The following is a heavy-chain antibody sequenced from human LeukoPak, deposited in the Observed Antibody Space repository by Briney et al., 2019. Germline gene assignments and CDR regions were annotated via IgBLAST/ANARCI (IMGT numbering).Heavy chain of an antibody. CDR1: GGSISSSSYY. Sequence: PSETLSLTCTVSGGSISSSSYYWGWIRQPPGKGLEWIGSIYYSGSTYYNPSLKSRVTISVDTSKNQFSLKLSSVTAADTAVYYCARDRKPYITIFGVVIHDAFDIWGQGTMVTVSS. J-gene: IGHJ3*02. V-gene: IGHV4-39*07. CDR3: ARDRKPYITIFGVVIHDAFDI. CDR2: IYYSGST. D-gene: IGHD3-3*01.